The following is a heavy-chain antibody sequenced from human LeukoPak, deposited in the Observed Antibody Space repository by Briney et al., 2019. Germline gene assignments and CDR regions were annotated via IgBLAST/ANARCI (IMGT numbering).Heavy chain of an antibody. V-gene: IGHV1-2*02. D-gene: IGHD1-26*01. CDR1: GYTFTVYY. CDR3: ARELHSWSYSGDY. CDR2: INPNSGGT. Sequence: EASVTVSCTASGYTFTVYYMHWVRQAPGQGLEWMGWINPNSGGTNYSQKFRGRVNMTRDTSISTAYMELSRLRSDDTGVYYCARELHSWSYSGDYGGQGTLVTVSS. J-gene: IGHJ4*02.